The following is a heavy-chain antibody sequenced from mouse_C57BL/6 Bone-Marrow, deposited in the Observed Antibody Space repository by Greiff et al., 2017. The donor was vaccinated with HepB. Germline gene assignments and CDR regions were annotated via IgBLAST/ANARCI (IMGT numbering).Heavy chain of an antibody. V-gene: IGHV1-75*01. CDR1: GYTFTDYY. J-gene: IGHJ1*03. CDR2: IFPGSGST. CDR3: ARKTTVVAKPSYWYFDV. Sequence: QVQLQQSGPELVKPGASVKISCKASGYTFTDYYINWVKQRPGQGLEWIGWIFPGSGSTYYNEKFKGKATLTVDKSSSTAYMLLSSLTSEDSAVYFCARKTTVVAKPSYWYFDVWGTGTTVTVSS. D-gene: IGHD1-1*01.